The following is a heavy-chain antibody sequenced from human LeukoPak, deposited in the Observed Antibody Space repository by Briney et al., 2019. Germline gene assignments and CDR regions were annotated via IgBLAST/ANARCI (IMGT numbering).Heavy chain of an antibody. CDR1: GGTFSSYA. CDR2: IIPTFGTA. D-gene: IGHD3-10*01. Sequence: ASVKVSCKASGGTFSSYAISWVRQAPGQGLEWMGGIIPTFGTANYAQKFQGKVTITADESTSTAYMELSSLRSEDTAVYYCARGGHYGSGSYYNVHPYNWFDPWGQGTLVTVSS. V-gene: IGHV1-69*13. J-gene: IGHJ5*02. CDR3: ARGGHYGSGSYYNVHPYNWFDP.